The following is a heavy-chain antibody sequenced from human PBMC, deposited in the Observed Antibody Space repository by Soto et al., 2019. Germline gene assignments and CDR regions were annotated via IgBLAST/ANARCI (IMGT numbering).Heavy chain of an antibody. V-gene: IGHV3-30*04. CDR1: GFIFKNYA. Sequence: GGSLRLSCAGSGFIFKNYALNWVRQAPGKGLEWVASITRDGYNKYYADSVKGRFTISRDNSRDTLSLQMTALTIEDSSVYYCTKSSGGSSSVGMDYWGQGP. CDR3: TKSSGGSSSVGMDY. CDR2: ITRDGYNK. J-gene: IGHJ4*02. D-gene: IGHD6-6*01.